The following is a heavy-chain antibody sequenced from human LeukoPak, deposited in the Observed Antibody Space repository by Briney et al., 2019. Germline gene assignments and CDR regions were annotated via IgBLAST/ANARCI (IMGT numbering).Heavy chain of an antibody. CDR2: ISYGGINK. CDR3: AKGGRVDVDYVFDH. Sequence: HPGRSLRLSCAASGFTFSSYVMHWVRQAPGKGLEWVAAISYGGINKHYTDSVKGRFTISRDNSKNTLFLQMNSLRAEDTAVYYCAKGGRVDVDYVFDHWGQGILVTVSS. V-gene: IGHV3-30*18. J-gene: IGHJ4*02. CDR1: GFTFSSYV. D-gene: IGHD4-17*01.